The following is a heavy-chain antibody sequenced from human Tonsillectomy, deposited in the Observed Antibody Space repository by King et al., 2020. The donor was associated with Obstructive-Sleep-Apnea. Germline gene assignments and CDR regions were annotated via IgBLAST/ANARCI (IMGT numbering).Heavy chain of an antibody. J-gene: IGHJ3*02. CDR1: DGSISNYY. D-gene: IGHD6-19*01. CDR2: IYYSGST. V-gene: IGHV4-59*01. Sequence: MQLQESGPGLVKPSETLSLTCTVSDGSISNYYWTWIRQPPGKGLEWIGYIYYSGSTNCNPSLKSRVTVSVDTSKNQLSLNLTSVTAAATAVYYCARGVPRSKLESGWAPFDIWGQGTMVTVSS. CDR3: ARGVPRSKLESGWAPFDI.